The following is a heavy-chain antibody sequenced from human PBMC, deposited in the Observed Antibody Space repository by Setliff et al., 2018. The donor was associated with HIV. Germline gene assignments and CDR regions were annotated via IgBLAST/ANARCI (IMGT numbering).Heavy chain of an antibody. CDR1: GGSFSVYY. CDR2: INHSGST. J-gene: IGHJ6*03. Sequence: SETLSLTCAVSGGSFSVYYWSWIRQPPGKGLEWIGEINHSGSTNYNPSLKSRITISVDTSKNQFSLKVNSMTAADTAVYYCARGARLLAAYSDRWDYFYMAVWGKGTTV. V-gene: IGHV4-34*01. CDR3: ARGARLLAAYSDRWDYFYMAV. D-gene: IGHD1-26*01.